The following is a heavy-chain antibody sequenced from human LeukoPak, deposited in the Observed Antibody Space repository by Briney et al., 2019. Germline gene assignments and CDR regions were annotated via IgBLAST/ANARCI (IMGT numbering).Heavy chain of an antibody. CDR3: ARVSYDNYGMDV. CDR2: ISYDGSNK. V-gene: IGHV3-30*04. Sequence: GRSLRLSCAASGFTFSSYAMHWVRQAPGKGLEWVAVISYDGSNKYYADSVKGRFTISRDNSKNTLYLQMNSLRAEDTAVYYCARVSYDNYGMDVWGQGTTVTVSS. J-gene: IGHJ6*02. CDR1: GFTFSSYA.